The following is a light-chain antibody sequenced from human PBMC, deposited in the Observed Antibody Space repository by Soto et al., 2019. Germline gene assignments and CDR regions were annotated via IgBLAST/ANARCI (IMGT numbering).Light chain of an antibody. CDR3: QQYVSSVT. Sequence: EIVLTQSPGSLSLSPGERATLSCRASQSVDSSFFAWYQQKPGQAPRLLIYGASNRATGIPDRFSGRGSGTDFTLTVTGVEPEDCAVYYCQQYVSSVTFGQGTKVEIK. CDR2: GAS. J-gene: IGKJ1*01. V-gene: IGKV3-20*01. CDR1: QSVDSSF.